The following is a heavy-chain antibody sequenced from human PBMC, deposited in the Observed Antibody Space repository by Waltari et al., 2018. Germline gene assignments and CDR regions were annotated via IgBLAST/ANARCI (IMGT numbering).Heavy chain of an antibody. CDR1: GYFISSGYY. CDR2: IYHSGRT. J-gene: IGHJ3*02. CDR3: ARELATIFGDVMIPFGGYEI. V-gene: IGHV4-38-2*02. D-gene: IGHD3-3*01. Sequence: QVRLQESGPGLAKPSETLSLICDVSGYFISSGYYCALIRQTPGKGLGWIGSIYHSGRTYYSPSLKRRITLSVDTSKNQFSLKLSSVTAAGTAVYYCARELATIFGDVMIPFGGYEIWGHGATVAVSS.